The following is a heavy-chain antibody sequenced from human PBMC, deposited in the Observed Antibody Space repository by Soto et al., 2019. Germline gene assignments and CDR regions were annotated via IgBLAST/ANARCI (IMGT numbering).Heavy chain of an antibody. CDR2: VHHSGST. D-gene: IGHD3-9*01. Sequence: SETLSLTCAVSGASMTSFYRSWIRRPPGKGLERIGYVHHSGSTNYNPSLESRATISTDTSNSHFSLRLSSVTAADTAVYYCASLAHETLTGYPYYYHYIDVWGKGTTVTVSS. V-gene: IGHV4-59*08. CDR3: ASLAHETLTGYPYYYHYIDV. CDR1: GASMTSFY. J-gene: IGHJ6*03.